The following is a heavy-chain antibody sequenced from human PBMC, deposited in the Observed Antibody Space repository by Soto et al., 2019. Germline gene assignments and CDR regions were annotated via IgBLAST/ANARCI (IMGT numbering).Heavy chain of an antibody. CDR3: ARDKDREQLGGNYYYALDV. CDR2: IIPIFRTP. J-gene: IGHJ6*02. D-gene: IGHD3-3*02. V-gene: IGHV1-69*12. CDR1: GDTFSSFA. Sequence: QVQLVQSGAEVKKPGSSVKVSCKASGDTFSSFAISWVRQAPGQGLEWMGGIIPIFRTPKYAQKFQGRVTITADEPTSTAYMELSSQRSEDTAVYYCARDKDREQLGGNYYYALDVWGQGTTVIVSS.